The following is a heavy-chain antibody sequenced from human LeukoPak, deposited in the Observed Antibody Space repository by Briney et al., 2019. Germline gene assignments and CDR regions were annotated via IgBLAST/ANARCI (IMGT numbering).Heavy chain of an antibody. J-gene: IGHJ3*02. V-gene: IGHV4-38-2*02. CDR2: IYHSGST. D-gene: IGHD5-24*01. CDR1: GGSISSYY. Sequence: PSETLSLTCTVSGGSISSYYWGWIRQPPGKGLEWIGSIYHSGSTYYNPSLKSRVTISVDTSKNQFSLKLSSVTAADTAVYYCARDWASTYNFVAFDIWGQGTMVTVSS. CDR3: ARDWASTYNFVAFDI.